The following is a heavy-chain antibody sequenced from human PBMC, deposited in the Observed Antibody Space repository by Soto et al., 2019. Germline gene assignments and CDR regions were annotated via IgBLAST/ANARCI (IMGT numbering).Heavy chain of an antibody. CDR2: INHSGST. D-gene: IGHD6-13*01. Sequence: SETLSLTCAVYGGSFSGYYWSWIRQPPGKGLEWIGEINHSGSTNYNPSLKSRVTISVDTSKNQFSLKLSSVTAADTAVYYCASGWYQIAAAATPGTFDYWGQGTLVTVSS. CDR1: GGSFSGYY. CDR3: ASGWYQIAAAATPGTFDY. V-gene: IGHV4-34*01. J-gene: IGHJ4*02.